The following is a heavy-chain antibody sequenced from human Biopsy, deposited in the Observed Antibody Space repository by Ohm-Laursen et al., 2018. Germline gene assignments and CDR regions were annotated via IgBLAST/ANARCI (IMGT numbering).Heavy chain of an antibody. D-gene: IGHD2-15*01. Sequence: GTLSLTCAVYGGSFSGYYWSWIRQPPGKGLEWIGEINHSGSTIYNPSLKSRVTISVDTSKNQFSLKLSSVTAADTAVYYCARRGSGGRSFDHWGQGTLVTVSS. CDR3: ARRGSGGRSFDH. V-gene: IGHV4-34*01. J-gene: IGHJ4*02. CDR2: INHSGST. CDR1: GGSFSGYY.